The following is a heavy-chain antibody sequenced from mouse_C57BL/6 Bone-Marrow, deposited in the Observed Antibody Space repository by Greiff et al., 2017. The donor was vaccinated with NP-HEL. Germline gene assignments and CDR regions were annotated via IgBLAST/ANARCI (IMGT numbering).Heavy chain of an antibody. CDR3: ARSRGNYYGSSPFYAMDY. CDR2: ISYSGST. V-gene: IGHV3-8*01. D-gene: IGHD1-1*01. Sequence: EVKLLESGPGLAKPSQTLSLTCSVTGYSITSDYWNWIRKFPGNKLEYMGYISYSGSTYYNPSLKSRISITRDTSKNQYYLQLNSVTTEDTATYYCARSRGNYYGSSPFYAMDYWGQGTSVTVSS. J-gene: IGHJ4*01. CDR1: GYSITSDY.